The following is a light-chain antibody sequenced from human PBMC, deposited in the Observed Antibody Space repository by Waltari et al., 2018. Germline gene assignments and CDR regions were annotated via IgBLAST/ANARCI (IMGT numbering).Light chain of an antibody. Sequence: EIVLTQSPGTLSLSVGERATVSCRASESVSRALAWYQQKPGQAPRLLIYGAATRATGIPDRFRGSGSGTDFSLTIGRLEPDDFAVYYCQHYLRLPVTFGQGTTVEI. V-gene: IGKV3-20*01. J-gene: IGKJ1*01. CDR1: ESVSRA. CDR3: QHYLRLPVT. CDR2: GAA.